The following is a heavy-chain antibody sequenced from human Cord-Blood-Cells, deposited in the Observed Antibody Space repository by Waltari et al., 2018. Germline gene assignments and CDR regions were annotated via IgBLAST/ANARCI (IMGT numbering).Heavy chain of an antibody. CDR1: GGTSSSYA. CDR3: ARDAANWAYDY. J-gene: IGHJ4*02. D-gene: IGHD7-27*01. V-gene: IGHV1-69*01. CDR2: IIPIFGTA. Sequence: QLQLVQSGAEVTRPGSSVKVACKTSGGTSSSYAISRVRHAPGQGLEWMGGIIPIFGTANYAQKFQSRVTITADESTSTAYMELSSLRSEDTAVYYCARDAANWAYDYWGQGTLVTVSS.